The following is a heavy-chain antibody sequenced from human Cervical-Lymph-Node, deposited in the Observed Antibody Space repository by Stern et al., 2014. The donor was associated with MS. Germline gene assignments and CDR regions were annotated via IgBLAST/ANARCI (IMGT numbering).Heavy chain of an antibody. CDR3: ARDSYDSKLRFDF. CDR2: INPSGGGT. CDR1: GFTFTSYD. V-gene: IGHV1-46*01. D-gene: IGHD3-22*01. J-gene: IGHJ4*02. Sequence: QVQLVQSGAEVRKPGASVKVSCKASGFTFTSYDIHWVRQAPGQGLEWMGKINPSGGGTNYAQRFQDRVTGTSDPSTKPSYMEPRSLRSEDTAVYFCARDSYDSKLRFDFWGQGTLVPVSS.